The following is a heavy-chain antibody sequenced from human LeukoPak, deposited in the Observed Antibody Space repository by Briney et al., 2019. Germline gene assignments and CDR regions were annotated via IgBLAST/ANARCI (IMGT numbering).Heavy chain of an antibody. V-gene: IGHV3-7*01. CDR1: GFTFSSYW. CDR3: TRDFLGVRGAPYYFDY. CDR2: IKQDGSEK. J-gene: IGHJ4*02. Sequence: GGSLRLSCAASGFTFSSYWMSWVRQAPGKGLEWVANIKQDGSEKYYVDAVKGRFTISRDNAKNSLHLQMNSLRAEDTAVYYCTRDFLGVRGAPYYFDYWGQGTLVTVSS. D-gene: IGHD3-10*01.